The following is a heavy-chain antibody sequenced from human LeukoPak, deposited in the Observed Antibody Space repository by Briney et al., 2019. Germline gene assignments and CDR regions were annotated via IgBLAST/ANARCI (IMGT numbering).Heavy chain of an antibody. CDR2: VSYDGSRK. CDR3: AKDGNTMIVVVPDAFDI. D-gene: IGHD3-22*01. CDR1: GFIFSSYP. Sequence: GGSLRLSCAASGFIFSSYPMHWVRQAPGKGLDWVAFVSYDGSRKYYADSVKGRFTILRDNSKNTLHLQMDTLRAEDTAVYYCAKDGNTMIVVVPDAFDIWGQGTMVTVSS. V-gene: IGHV3-30*04. J-gene: IGHJ3*02.